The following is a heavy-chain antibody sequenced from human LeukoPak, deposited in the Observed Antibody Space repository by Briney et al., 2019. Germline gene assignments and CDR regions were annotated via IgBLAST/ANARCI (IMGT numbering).Heavy chain of an antibody. D-gene: IGHD3-3*01. J-gene: IGHJ4*02. Sequence: ASVKVSCKASGYTFTGYYMHWVRQAPGQGLEWMGWINPNSGGTNYARKFQGWVTMTRDTSISTAYMELSRLRSDDTAVYYCAREGVGDFWSGYYTRSLDYWGQGTLVTVSS. CDR2: INPNSGGT. CDR1: GYTFTGYY. CDR3: AREGVGDFWSGYYTRSLDY. V-gene: IGHV1-2*04.